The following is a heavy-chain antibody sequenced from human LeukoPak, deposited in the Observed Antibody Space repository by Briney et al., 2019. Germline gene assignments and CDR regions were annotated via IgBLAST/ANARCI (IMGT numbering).Heavy chain of an antibody. CDR3: AREKDYTHDAFDI. J-gene: IGHJ3*02. CDR1: GFTFSSYE. V-gene: IGHV3-48*03. CDR2: ITSGGSGI. Sequence: GGSLRISCAASGFTFSSYEMDWVRQAPGKGLEWISSITSGGSGIKYADSMKGRVTISRDNAMNSLYLQMNGLRVEDTAVYYCAREKDYTHDAFDISGQGTVVTVSS. D-gene: IGHD4-11*01.